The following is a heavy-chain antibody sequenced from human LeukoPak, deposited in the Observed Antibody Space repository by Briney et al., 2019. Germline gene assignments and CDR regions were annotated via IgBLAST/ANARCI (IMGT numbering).Heavy chain of an antibody. V-gene: IGHV4-4*07. Sequence: SETLSLTCTVSGGSISSYYWSWIRQPAGKGLEWIGRIYTSGSNNYNPSLKSRVTMSVDTSKNQFSLKLSSVTAADTAMYYCAREVADYGGYYYYHYMDVWGKGTTVAISS. CDR2: IYTSGSN. D-gene: IGHD4-23*01. J-gene: IGHJ6*03. CDR3: AREVADYGGYYYYHYMDV. CDR1: GGSISSYY.